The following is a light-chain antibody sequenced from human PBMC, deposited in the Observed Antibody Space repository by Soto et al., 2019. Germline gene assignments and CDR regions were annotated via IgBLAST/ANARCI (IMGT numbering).Light chain of an antibody. CDR1: QSVSSSY. CDR3: QQYDDSIT. Sequence: PGESATLSCRASQSVSSSYLAWYQQKPGRAPRLLIYGASNRATGIPDRFSGSGSGTDFTLTISRLEPEDFAVFYCQQYDDSITYGQGTRLAIE. CDR2: GAS. J-gene: IGKJ5*01. V-gene: IGKV3-20*01.